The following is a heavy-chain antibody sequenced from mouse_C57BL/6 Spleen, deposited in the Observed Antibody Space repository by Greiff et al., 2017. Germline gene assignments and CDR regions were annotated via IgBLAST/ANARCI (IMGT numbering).Heavy chain of an antibody. V-gene: IGHV1-76*01. J-gene: IGHJ2*01. CDR1: GYTFTDYY. D-gene: IGHD1-2*01. CDR3: ARLLRLGGCDY. Sequence: QVQLQQSGPELVRPGASVKLSCKASGYTFTDYYLNWVKQRHGQGLEWIAMIYPGNGNTYYNEKFKGKATLTAEKSSSTAYMQLSSLTSEDDAAYFCARLLRLGGCDYWGQGTTLTVSS. CDR2: IYPGNGNT.